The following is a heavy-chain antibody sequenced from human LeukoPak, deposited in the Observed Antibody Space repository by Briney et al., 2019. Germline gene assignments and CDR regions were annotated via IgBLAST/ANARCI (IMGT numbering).Heavy chain of an antibody. CDR2: ITKSGDQT. V-gene: IGHV3-23*01. D-gene: IGHD3-3*01. CDR3: AKDWGVFGVAYSLDS. Sequence: GGSLRLSCVPSGITFSNSALSWVRQAPGKGLEWVSTITKSGDQTHYADSVRGLFTISRDISKKILFLQMNSLRADDTAVYYCAKDWGVFGVAYSLDSWGQGTLVAVSS. CDR1: GITFSNSA. J-gene: IGHJ4*02.